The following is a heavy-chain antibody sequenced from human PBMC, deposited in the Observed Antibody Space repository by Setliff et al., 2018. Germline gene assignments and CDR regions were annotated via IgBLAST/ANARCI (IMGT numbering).Heavy chain of an antibody. CDR1: GGTFSSYA. Sequence: SVKVSCKASGGTFSSYAISWVRQAPGQGLEWMGGIIPIFGTANYAQKFQGRVTITADESTSTAYMELSSLRSEDTAVYYCARDSLLRGIFGVVNMGPNYYHMDVWGKGTTVTVSS. CDR2: IIPIFGTA. V-gene: IGHV1-69*13. CDR3: ARDSLLRGIFGVVNMGPNYYHMDV. J-gene: IGHJ6*03. D-gene: IGHD3-3*01.